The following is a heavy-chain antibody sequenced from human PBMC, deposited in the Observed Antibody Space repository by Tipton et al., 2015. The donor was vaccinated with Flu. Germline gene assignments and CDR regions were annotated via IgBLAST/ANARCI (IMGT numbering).Heavy chain of an antibody. J-gene: IGHJ5*01. V-gene: IGHV4-38-2*01. D-gene: IGHD4-11*01. Sequence: LSLTCAVSGYSIRSSNYYWGWIRQPPGKGLEWIGNIFHSGNSYHNPSLKSRVTMSVEASKNQFSLKLSSVTAADTAVYYCARRDYSNYVSEPKNWFDSWGQGALVIVSS. CDR2: IFHSGNS. CDR1: GYSIRSSNYY. CDR3: ARRDYSNYVSEPKNWFDS.